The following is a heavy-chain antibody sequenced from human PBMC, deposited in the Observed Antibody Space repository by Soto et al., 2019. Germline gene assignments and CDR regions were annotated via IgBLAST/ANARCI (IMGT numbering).Heavy chain of an antibody. D-gene: IGHD3-10*01. Sequence: QVQLVQSGAEVRTPGASVKVSCKASGYTFTSYDINWVRQATGQGREWMGWMNPDSGNTGYVQKFQGRVTMTRNTAISTAYMELSSLRSEDTAVYYCARSVGGSNVNFDYWGQGTLVTVSS. CDR3: ARSVGGSNVNFDY. J-gene: IGHJ4*02. V-gene: IGHV1-8*01. CDR1: GYTFTSYD. CDR2: MNPDSGNT.